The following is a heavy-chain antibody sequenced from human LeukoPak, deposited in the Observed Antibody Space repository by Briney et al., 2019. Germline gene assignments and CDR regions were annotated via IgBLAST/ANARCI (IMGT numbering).Heavy chain of an antibody. CDR1: GFAVSSNY. J-gene: IGHJ6*03. V-gene: IGHV3-53*01. D-gene: IGHD4-17*01. CDR3: ARYGDYDYYYMDV. Sequence: GSLRLSCAASGFAVSSNYMSWVRQAPGKGLEWVSVIYSGGTTYYADHVRGRFTISRDNSKNTLYLQMNSLRAEDTAVYYCARYGDYDYYYMDVWGKGTTVTVSS. CDR2: IYSGGTT.